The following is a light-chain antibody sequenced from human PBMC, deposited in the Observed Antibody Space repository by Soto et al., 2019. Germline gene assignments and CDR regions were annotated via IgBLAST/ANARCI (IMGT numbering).Light chain of an antibody. CDR2: GAS. CDR1: QSVSSNF. CDR3: QHYGSAPST. J-gene: IGKJ5*01. V-gene: IGKV3-20*01. Sequence: EIVLTQSPGTLSLSPGERATLSCRASQSVSSNFLAWYQQKPGQAPSLLIYGASRRATGIPDRFSGSGSGTYFTLTISRLESEDFALYYCQHYGSAPSTFGQGTRLEIK.